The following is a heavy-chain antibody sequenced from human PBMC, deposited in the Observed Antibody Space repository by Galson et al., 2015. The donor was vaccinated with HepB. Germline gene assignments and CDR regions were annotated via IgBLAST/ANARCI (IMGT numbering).Heavy chain of an antibody. CDR2: ISWDGGST. V-gene: IGHV3-43*01. D-gene: IGHD2-15*01. J-gene: IGHJ6*02. CDR1: GFAFDDYA. CDR3: AKVLRPRTYYYYGMDV. Sequence: SLRLSCAASGFAFDDYAMHWVRQAPGKGLEWVSLISWDGGSTYYADSVKGRFTISRDNSKNSLYLQMNSLRTEDTALYYCAKVLRPRTYYYYGMDVWGQGTTVTVSS.